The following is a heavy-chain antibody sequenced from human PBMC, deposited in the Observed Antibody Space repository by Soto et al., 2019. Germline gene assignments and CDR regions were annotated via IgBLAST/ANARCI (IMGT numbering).Heavy chain of an antibody. CDR3: AKGAGGLDCYHSGSFDY. Sequence: QVQLVQSGAEVKKPGSSVKVSCKASGGTFSSYAISWVRQAPGQGLEWMGGIIPIFGTANYAQKFQGRVTITADESTSTAYMELSSLRSYDTAVYYCAKGAGGLDCYHSGSFDYWGQGTLVTVSS. CDR1: GGTFSSYA. D-gene: IGHD3-10*01. V-gene: IGHV1-69*12. CDR2: IIPIFGTA. J-gene: IGHJ4*02.